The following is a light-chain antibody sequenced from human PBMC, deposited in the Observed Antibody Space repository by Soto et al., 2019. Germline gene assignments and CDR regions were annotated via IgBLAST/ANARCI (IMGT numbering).Light chain of an antibody. CDR3: CSYASSGIYWV. Sequence: QSALTQPASVSGSPGQSITISCTGTSSDIGTYNLVSWYQQYPGEALKLIIYEGSKWPPGVSDRFSGSNSGNTASLTISGLQAEDEADYYCCSYASSGIYWVFGEGTKLTVL. CDR2: EGS. V-gene: IGLV2-23*01. CDR1: SSDIGTYNL. J-gene: IGLJ3*02.